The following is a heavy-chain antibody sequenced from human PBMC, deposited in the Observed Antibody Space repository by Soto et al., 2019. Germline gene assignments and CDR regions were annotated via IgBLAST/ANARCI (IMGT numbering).Heavy chain of an antibody. D-gene: IGHD2-2*02. CDR1: GYTFTSYD. CDR2: MNPNSGNT. CDR3: ARENTSYGMDV. V-gene: IGHV1-8*01. J-gene: IGHJ6*01. Sequence: QVQLVQSGAEVKKPGASVKVSCKASGYTFTSYDINSVRQATGQGLERMGWMNPNSGNTGYAQKFQGRVTMTRNNFKSTAYVELSRLKSEDTDVYYCARENTSYGMDVWGQGTTVTVTS.